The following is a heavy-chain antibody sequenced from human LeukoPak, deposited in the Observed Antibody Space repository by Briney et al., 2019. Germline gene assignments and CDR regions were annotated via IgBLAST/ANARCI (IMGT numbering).Heavy chain of an antibody. CDR2: ISGGSERI. V-gene: IGHV3-23*01. CDR1: GFTFSSYP. J-gene: IGHJ3*02. CDR3: AKYEVVTGADTFDI. D-gene: IGHD2-21*02. Sequence: PGGSLRLSCAASGFTFSSYPMTWVRQAPGKGLEWVSSISGGSERIYYADSVKGRFTISRDNSKNMLYLRMDSLEAEDTAVYYCAKYEVVTGADTFDIWGQGTMVTVSS.